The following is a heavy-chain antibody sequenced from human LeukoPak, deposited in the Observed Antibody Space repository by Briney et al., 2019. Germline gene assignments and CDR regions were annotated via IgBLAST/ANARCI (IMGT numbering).Heavy chain of an antibody. V-gene: IGHV4-59*01. D-gene: IGHD1-26*01. CDR2: IYYSGST. Sequence: SETLSLTCAVYGGSFSGYYWSWIRQPPGKGLEWIGYIYYSGSTNYNPSLKSRVTISVDTSKNQFSLKLSSVTAADTAVYYCASGAYSYYYMDVWGKGTTVTISS. J-gene: IGHJ6*03. CDR3: ASGAYSYYYMDV. CDR1: GGSFSGYY.